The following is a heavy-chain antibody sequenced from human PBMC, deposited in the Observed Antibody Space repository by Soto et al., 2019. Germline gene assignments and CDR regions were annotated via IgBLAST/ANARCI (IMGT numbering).Heavy chain of an antibody. CDR1: GFTFSSYA. J-gene: IGHJ4*02. Sequence: PGGSLRLSCAASGFTFSSYAMYWVRQAPGKGLEYVSAISSNGGSTFYGNSVKGRFTISRDNSKNTLYLQMGSLRAEDMAVYYCASGGYCSTTSCWTPIDYWGQGTLVTVSS. CDR3: ASGGYCSTTSCWTPIDY. D-gene: IGHD2-2*01. V-gene: IGHV3-64*01. CDR2: ISSNGGST.